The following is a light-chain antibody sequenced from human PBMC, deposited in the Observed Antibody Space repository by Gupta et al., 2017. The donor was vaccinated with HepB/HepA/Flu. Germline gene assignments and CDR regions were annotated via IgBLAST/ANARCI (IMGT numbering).Light chain of an antibody. CDR1: SSNFGSNY. V-gene: IGLV1-51*01. J-gene: IGLJ1*01. CDR2: DNN. CDR3: VSWDDSLSGFV. Sequence: QSVLTQPPSVSAAAGQKVTISCSGSSSNFGSNYVSWYQHLPGTAPKLLIYDNNKRPSGIPARFSGSKSGTSATLGITGLQTGDEADYYCVSWDDSLSGFVFAPGTKVTVL.